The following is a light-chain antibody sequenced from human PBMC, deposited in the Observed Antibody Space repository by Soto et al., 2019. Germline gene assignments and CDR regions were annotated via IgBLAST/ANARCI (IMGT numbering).Light chain of an antibody. CDR3: CSYAGTYTWI. CDR1: SNNVGGYNY. Sequence: QSALTQPRSVSGSPGQSVTISGTGASNNVGGYNYVSWYQHHPGKVPQLIIYDVTNRPSGVPDRFSGSKSGNTASLTISGLQVEDEADYYCCSYAGTYTWIFGGGTKLTVL. V-gene: IGLV2-11*01. J-gene: IGLJ2*01. CDR2: DVT.